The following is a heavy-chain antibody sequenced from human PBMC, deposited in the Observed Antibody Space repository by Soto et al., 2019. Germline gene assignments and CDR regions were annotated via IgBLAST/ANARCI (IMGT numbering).Heavy chain of an antibody. J-gene: IGHJ4*02. D-gene: IGHD1-1*01. Sequence: EVQLLESGGGLVQPGGSLRLSCAASGFTFSSYAMSWVRQAPGKGLEWVSAISGSGGSTYYADAVKGRFTISRDNSKNTLYLQMNSLRAEDTAVYYCAKDHEEDLDAIDYWGQGTLVTVSS. CDR2: ISGSGGST. CDR1: GFTFSSYA. CDR3: AKDHEEDLDAIDY. V-gene: IGHV3-23*01.